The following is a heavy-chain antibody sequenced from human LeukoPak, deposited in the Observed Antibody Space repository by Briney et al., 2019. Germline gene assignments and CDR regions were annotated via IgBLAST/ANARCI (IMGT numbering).Heavy chain of an antibody. J-gene: IGHJ4*02. V-gene: IGHV3-23*01. CDR3: AKDWAYYGDALN. Sequence: GGSLRLSCAASGFTFSSYAMSWVRQAPGKGLEWVSAISGSGGSTYHADSVKGRFTISRDNSKNTLYLQMNSLRAEDTAVYYCAKDWAYYGDALNWGQGTLVTVSS. CDR1: GFTFSSYA. CDR2: ISGSGGST. D-gene: IGHD4-17*01.